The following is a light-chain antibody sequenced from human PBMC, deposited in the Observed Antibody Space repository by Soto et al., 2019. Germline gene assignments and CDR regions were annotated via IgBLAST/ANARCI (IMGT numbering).Light chain of an antibody. J-gene: IGLJ2*01. Sequence: QSALTQPPSASAPPGQSVTIPCTGTASDVGGYDYVSWYHQLPGKAPKLILYEVTKRPSGVPDRFSGSKSGNTASLTVTGVHAEDEGTYYCTCSARVETNSILFGGGTKLTVL. CDR2: EVT. V-gene: IGLV2-8*01. CDR1: ASDVGGYDY. CDR3: TCSARVETNSIL.